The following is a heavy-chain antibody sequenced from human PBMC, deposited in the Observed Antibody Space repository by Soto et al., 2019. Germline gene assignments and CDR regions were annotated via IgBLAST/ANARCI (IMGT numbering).Heavy chain of an antibody. V-gene: IGHV3-9*01. J-gene: IGHJ4*02. CDR1: GFTFDIYA. Sequence: GLEQPGRSLRLSCAASGFTFDIYAMHWVRQAPGKGLEWVSSISWNSGTRGYADSVKGRFTISRDNAKNSLYLQMDSLRTEDTAFYYCAKELGGYSYGYELDHWGQGTLVAVSS. CDR2: ISWNSGTR. CDR3: AKELGGYSYGYELDH. D-gene: IGHD5-18*01.